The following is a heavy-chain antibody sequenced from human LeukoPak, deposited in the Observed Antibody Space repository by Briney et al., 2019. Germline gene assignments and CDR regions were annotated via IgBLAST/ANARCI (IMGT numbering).Heavy chain of an antibody. D-gene: IGHD6-19*01. CDR2: MYAGGTT. CDR1: GVIVSRNF. V-gene: IGHV3-53*01. J-gene: IGHJ5*02. CDR3: ARGSGSGWPLDR. Sequence: PGGSLRLSCAASGVIVSRNFMSWVRQAPGKGLQWVAIMYAGGTTDYSESVRGRFYISRDTSNNTLSLQMSSLRAEDTAVYYCARGSGSGWPLDRWGQGTLVTVSS.